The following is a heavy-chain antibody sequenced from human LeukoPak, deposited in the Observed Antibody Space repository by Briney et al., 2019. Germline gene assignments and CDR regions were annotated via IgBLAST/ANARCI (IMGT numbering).Heavy chain of an antibody. CDR1: GGTFSSYA. V-gene: IGHV1-2*02. CDR2: IIPDSGGT. D-gene: IGHD2-8*02. CDR3: STEDKYCTGANCGVF. J-gene: IGHJ4*02. Sequence: ASVKVSCKASGGTFSSYAIHWVRQAPGQGLEWMGFIIPDSGGTTYQQNFQGRVTMTRDTSISTFYMELSSLRPDDTAVYYCSTEDKYCTGANCGVFWGQGTLVTVSS.